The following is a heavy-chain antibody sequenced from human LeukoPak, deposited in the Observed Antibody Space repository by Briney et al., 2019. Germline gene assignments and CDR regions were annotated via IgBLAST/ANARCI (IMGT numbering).Heavy chain of an antibody. CDR2: IYHSGSS. J-gene: IGHJ3*02. CDR1: GYSISSGYY. D-gene: IGHD6-13*01. CDR3: ARGVLYSSSWYRQDDAFDI. V-gene: IGHV4-38-2*02. Sequence: SETLSLTCTVSGYSISSGYYWGWIRQPPGKGLEWIGSIYHSGSSYYNPSLKSRVTISVDTSKNQFSLKLSSVTAADTAVYYCARGVLYSSSWYRQDDAFDIWGQGTMVTVSS.